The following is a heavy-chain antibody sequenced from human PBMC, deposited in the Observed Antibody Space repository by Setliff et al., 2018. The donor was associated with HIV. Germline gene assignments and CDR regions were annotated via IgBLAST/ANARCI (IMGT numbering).Heavy chain of an antibody. CDR3: ARDRPYYYYGMDV. Sequence: PSETLSLTCIVSGGSVSNYYWTWIRQPPGKGLEWIGHTANTDYNPSLKSRVTVSVDTSKNQLSLRLSAVTAADTAVYYCARDRPYYYYGMDVWGQGTTVTVSS. V-gene: IGHV4-4*08. CDR2: HTANT. J-gene: IGHJ6*02. CDR1: GGSVSNYY.